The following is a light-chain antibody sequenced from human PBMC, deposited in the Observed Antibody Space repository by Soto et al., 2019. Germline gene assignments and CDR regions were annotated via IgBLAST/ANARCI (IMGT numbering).Light chain of an antibody. J-gene: IGLJ2*01. V-gene: IGLV7-46*01. CDR2: DTS. CDR3: LLSYNAARV. Sequence: QAVVTQEPSLTVSLGGTVTLTCGSSTGAVTSNHHPYWFQQKAGQAPRTLIYDTSNKHSWTPARFSGSLLGDKAALTLSGAQPEDEAQYYCLLSYNAARVFGGGTQLTVL. CDR1: TGAVTSNHH.